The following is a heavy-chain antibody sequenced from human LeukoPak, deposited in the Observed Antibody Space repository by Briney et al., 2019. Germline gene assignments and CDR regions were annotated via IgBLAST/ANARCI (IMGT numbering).Heavy chain of an antibody. CDR2: IYYSGTT. Sequence: SETLSLTCTVSGGSISSYYWSWIRQPPGKGLEWIGHIYYSGTTNYNPSLKSRVTISVGTSKNQFSLKLSSVTAADTAVYYCARGVYIAAAQYAYWGQGTLVTVSS. J-gene: IGHJ4*02. D-gene: IGHD6-13*01. CDR3: ARGVYIAAAQYAY. CDR1: GGSISSYY. V-gene: IGHV4-59*01.